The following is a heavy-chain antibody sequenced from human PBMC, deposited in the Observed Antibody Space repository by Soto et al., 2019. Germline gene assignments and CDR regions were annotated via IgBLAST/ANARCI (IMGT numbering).Heavy chain of an antibody. CDR2: IYYGGTT. V-gene: IGHV4-59*12. J-gene: IGHJ5*01. D-gene: IGHD4-17*01. Sequence: EALSLTWTVSGGTFRPNDWSWIRQPPGKGLEWVGYIYYGGTTSYNPSLKSRVTISLDTSKSQFSLKLTSVTAADSAGYYCANSYRSTVATFDYSGQGTLVTVSS. CDR3: ANSYRSTVATFDY. CDR1: GGTFRPND.